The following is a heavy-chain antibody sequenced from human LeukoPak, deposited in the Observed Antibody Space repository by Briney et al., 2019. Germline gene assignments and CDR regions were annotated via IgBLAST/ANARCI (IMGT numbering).Heavy chain of an antibody. V-gene: IGHV4-39*01. D-gene: IGHD1-14*01. CDR1: GGSISSSSYY. J-gene: IGHJ5*02. CDR2: MYYSGTT. Sequence: SETLSLTCTVSGGSISSSSYYWGWIRQPPGKGLEWIGSMYYSGTTYYNPSLKSRITISVDTSKNQFSLKLTSVTAADTAVYYCARAVGEPGENWFDPWGQGTLVTVSS. CDR3: ARAVGEPGENWFDP.